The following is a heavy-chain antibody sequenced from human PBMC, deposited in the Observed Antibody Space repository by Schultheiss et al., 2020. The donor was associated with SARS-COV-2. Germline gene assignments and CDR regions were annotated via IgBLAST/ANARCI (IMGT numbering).Heavy chain of an antibody. CDR2: IKQDGTEK. CDR1: RFIFSTYA. J-gene: IGHJ4*02. D-gene: IGHD3-10*01. V-gene: IGHV3-7*01. CDR3: ARGCYGSGSCPVDH. Sequence: GESLKISCAASRFIFSTYAMHWVRQAPGKGLEWVATIKQDGTEKYYGDSVRGRFTISRDNSKNTLYMQMNSLRAEDTAVYYCARGCYGSGSCPVDHWGQGTLVTVSS.